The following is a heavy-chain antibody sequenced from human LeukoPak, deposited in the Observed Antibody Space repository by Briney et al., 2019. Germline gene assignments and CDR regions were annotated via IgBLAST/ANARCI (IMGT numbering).Heavy chain of an antibody. J-gene: IGHJ2*01. CDR1: GFTFSGSA. Sequence: GGSLRLSCAASGFTFSGSALHWVRQASGKGLEWVGRIRSTANGYATAYAASVKGRFTISRDDSKNTAYLQMDSLKTEDTAVYYCARVDMYYYGSGALTPGYFDLWGRGTLVTVSS. D-gene: IGHD3-10*01. CDR2: IRSTANGYAT. CDR3: ARVDMYYYGSGALTPGYFDL. V-gene: IGHV3-73*01.